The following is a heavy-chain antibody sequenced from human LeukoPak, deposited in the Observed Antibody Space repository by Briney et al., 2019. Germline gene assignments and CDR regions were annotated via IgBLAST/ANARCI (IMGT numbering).Heavy chain of an antibody. CDR2: IVVGSGNT. J-gene: IGHJ5*02. D-gene: IGHD2-2*01. CDR3: AAVGFGSTSLPP. Sequence: GTSVKVSCKASGFTFTSSAMQWVRQARGQRLEWIGWIVVGSGNTNYAQKFQERGTITRDMSTTTAYMELSSLRSEDTAVYYCAAVGFGSTSLPPWGQGTLVTVSS. V-gene: IGHV1-58*02. CDR1: GFTFTSSA.